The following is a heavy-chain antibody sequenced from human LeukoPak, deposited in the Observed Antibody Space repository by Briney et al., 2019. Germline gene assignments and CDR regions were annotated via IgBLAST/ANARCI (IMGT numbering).Heavy chain of an antibody. CDR3: ASVSWFGELLSNWFDP. CDR1: GGTFSSYA. CDR2: LIPIFGTA. D-gene: IGHD3-10*01. J-gene: IGHJ5*02. Sequence: ASVKFSCKASGGTFSSYAISWVRQAPGQGLEWMGGLIPIFGTANYAQKFQGRVTITADESTSTAYMELSSLRSEDTAVYYCASVSWFGELLSNWFDPWGQGTLVTVSS. V-gene: IGHV1-69*01.